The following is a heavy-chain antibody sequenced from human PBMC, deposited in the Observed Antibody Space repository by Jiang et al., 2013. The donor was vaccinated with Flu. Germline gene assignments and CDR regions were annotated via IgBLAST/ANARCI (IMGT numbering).Heavy chain of an antibody. CDR2: ISAYNGNT. V-gene: IGHV1-18*01. Sequence: GAEVKKPGASVKVSCKASGYTFASYGISWVRQAPGQGLEWMGWISAYNGNTNYGQNLQGRVTMSTDTSTSTAYMELRSLRSDDTAVYYCARDHPTGGYDFYFYYGMDVWGQGTTVTVTS. CDR1: GYTFASYG. D-gene: IGHD6-25*01. CDR3: ARDHPTGGYDFYFYYGMDV. J-gene: IGHJ6*02.